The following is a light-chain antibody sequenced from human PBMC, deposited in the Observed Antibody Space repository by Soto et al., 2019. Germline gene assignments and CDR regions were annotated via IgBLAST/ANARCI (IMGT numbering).Light chain of an antibody. CDR2: DAS. J-gene: IGKJ4*01. Sequence: EIVLTQSPATLSLSPGERATLSCRASQSVSSYLAWYQQKPGQAPRLLIYDASNSATGIPARFSGSGSGTDFTLTISSLEPEDFGVYYCQQRSNWPTFGGGTKVEIK. V-gene: IGKV3-11*01. CDR3: QQRSNWPT. CDR1: QSVSSY.